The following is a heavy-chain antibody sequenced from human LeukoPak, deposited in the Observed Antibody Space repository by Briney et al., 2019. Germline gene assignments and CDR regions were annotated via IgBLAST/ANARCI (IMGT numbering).Heavy chain of an antibody. V-gene: IGHV1-46*01. CDR2: INPSGGST. CDR3: ARDHEDYGIDY. Sequence: ASVKVSCKASGYTFTSYYMHWVRQAPGQGLEWMGIINPSGGSTSYAQKFQGRVTMTRDMSTSTVYMELSSLRSEDTAVYYCARDHEDYGIDYWGQGTLVTVSS. D-gene: IGHD4-17*01. CDR1: GYTFTSYY. J-gene: IGHJ4*02.